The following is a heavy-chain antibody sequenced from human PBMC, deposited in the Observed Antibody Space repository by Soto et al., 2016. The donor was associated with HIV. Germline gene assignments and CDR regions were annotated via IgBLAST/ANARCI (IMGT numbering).Heavy chain of an antibody. CDR1: GYTFTGYY. V-gene: IGHV1-2*02. Sequence: QVQLVQSGAEVKKSGASVRVSCQASGYTFTGYYLHWVRQAPGQGLEWMGWINPNSGGTNFADNFKGRVTMTRDTSITTAYMDLSSLRFDDTAVYYCARCAVSTSYNESSGYDYFNSWGQGTLVTVSS. D-gene: IGHD3-22*01. CDR3: ARCAVSTSYNESSGYDYFNS. CDR2: INPNSGGT. J-gene: IGHJ4*02.